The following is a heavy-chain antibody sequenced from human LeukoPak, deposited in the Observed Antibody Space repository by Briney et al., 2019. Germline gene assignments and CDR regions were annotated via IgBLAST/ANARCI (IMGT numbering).Heavy chain of an antibody. D-gene: IGHD2-21*01. J-gene: IGHJ4*02. CDR2: IYTSGST. Sequence: PSETLSLTCTVSGDSISSSSWSWIRQPAGKGPEWIGRIYTSGSTNYNPSLKSRVTMSVDTSKNQFFLKLSSVTAADTAVYYCARVIGSWKFDSWGQGTLVTVSS. V-gene: IGHV4-4*07. CDR3: ARVIGSWKFDS. CDR1: GDSISSSS.